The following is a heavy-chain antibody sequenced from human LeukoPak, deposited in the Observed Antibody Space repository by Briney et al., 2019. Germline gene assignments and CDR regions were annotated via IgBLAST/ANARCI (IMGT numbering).Heavy chain of an antibody. CDR3: ARGVSGWLRRAFDI. J-gene: IGHJ3*02. CDR1: GGSISSYY. D-gene: IGHD6-19*01. V-gene: IGHV4-59*01. Sequence: SETLSLTCTVSGGSISSYYWSWIRQPPGKGLEWIGYIYYSGSTNYNPSLKSRVTISVDTSKNQFSLKLSSVTAADTAVYYSARGVSGWLRRAFDIWGQGTMVTVSS. CDR2: IYYSGST.